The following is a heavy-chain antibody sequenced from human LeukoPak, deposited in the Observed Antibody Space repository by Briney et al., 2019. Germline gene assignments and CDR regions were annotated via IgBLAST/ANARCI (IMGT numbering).Heavy chain of an antibody. CDR1: GFTFSTSS. J-gene: IGHJ1*01. CDR3: TRDFWTFGNCGTRDCD. D-gene: IGHD2-21*01. Sequence: GGSLRLSCAASGFTFSTSSMNWVRQAPGKGLEWVSYIGYSSDYIQYADSVRGRFTSSRDNADNRLYLQMDSLRAEDTAVYYCTRDFWTFGNCGTRDCDWGQGTLVTVSS. V-gene: IGHV3-21*05. CDR2: IGYSSDYI.